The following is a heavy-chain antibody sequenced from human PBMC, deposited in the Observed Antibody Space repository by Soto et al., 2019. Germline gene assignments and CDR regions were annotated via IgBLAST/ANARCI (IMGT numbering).Heavy chain of an antibody. CDR3: ARAVERTPARVLYYYYYGMDV. J-gene: IGHJ6*02. Sequence: PGGSLRLSCAASGFTFSSYSMSWVRQAPGKGLEWVSSISSSSSYIYYADSVKGRFTISRDNAKNSLYLQMNSLRAEDTAVYYCARAVERTPARVLYYYYYGMDVWGQGTTVTVSS. D-gene: IGHD2-15*01. V-gene: IGHV3-21*01. CDR1: GFTFSSYS. CDR2: ISSSSSYI.